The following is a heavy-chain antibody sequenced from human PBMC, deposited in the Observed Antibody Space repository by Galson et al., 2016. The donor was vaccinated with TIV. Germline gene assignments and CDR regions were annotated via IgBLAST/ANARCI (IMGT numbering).Heavy chain of an antibody. CDR2: ISYDGSNK. CDR1: GFTFSDYA. J-gene: IGHJ4*02. D-gene: IGHD2-15*01. Sequence: SLRLSCAASGFTFSDYAIHWVRQAPGKGLEWVAVISYDGSNKFYADSVKGRFTISRDNSNNTLYLQMKSLRPEDTAVYYCARDKASGIGVVAAYWGQGTLVTVSS. V-gene: IGHV3-30-3*01. CDR3: ARDKASGIGVVAAY.